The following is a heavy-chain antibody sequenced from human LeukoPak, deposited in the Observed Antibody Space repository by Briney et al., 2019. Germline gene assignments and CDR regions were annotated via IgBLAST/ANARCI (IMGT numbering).Heavy chain of an antibody. J-gene: IGHJ5*02. CDR2: IWYDGSNK. CDR3: ARDAAYGNNWFDP. Sequence: PGGSLRLSCAASGFTFSSYGMHWVRQAPGKGLEWVAVIWYDGSNKYYADSVKGRFTISRDNSKNTLYLQMNSLRAEDTAVYYCARDAAYGNNWFDPWGQGTLSPSPQ. CDR1: GFTFSSYG. D-gene: IGHD3-16*01. V-gene: IGHV3-33*01.